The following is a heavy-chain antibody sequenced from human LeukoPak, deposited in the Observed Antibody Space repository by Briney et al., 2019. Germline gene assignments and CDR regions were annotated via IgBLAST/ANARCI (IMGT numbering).Heavy chain of an antibody. CDR3: ARAPNTYDYAYPPRYYMDV. D-gene: IGHD3-10*01. J-gene: IGHJ6*03. V-gene: IGHV1-18*01. Sequence: ASVKVSCKASGYTFTSYGISWVRQAPGQGLEWMGWISAYNGNTNYAQKLQGRVTMTTDTSTSTAYMELRSLRSDDTAVYYCARAPNTYDYAYPPRYYMDVWGKGTTVTISS. CDR1: GYTFTSYG. CDR2: ISAYNGNT.